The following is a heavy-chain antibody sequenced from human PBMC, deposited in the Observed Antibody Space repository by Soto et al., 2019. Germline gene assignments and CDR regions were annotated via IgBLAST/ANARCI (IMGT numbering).Heavy chain of an antibody. CDR3: ATDRYCSGGSCYSASRWFDP. V-gene: IGHV1-18*01. D-gene: IGHD2-15*01. CDR2: ISAYNGNT. Sequence: ASLKVSCKASGYTFTSYGISWVRQAPGQGLEWMGWISAYNGNTNYAQKLQGRVTMTTDTSTSTAYMELRSLRSDDTAVYYCATDRYCSGGSCYSASRWFDPWGQGILVTVSS. J-gene: IGHJ5*02. CDR1: GYTFTSYG.